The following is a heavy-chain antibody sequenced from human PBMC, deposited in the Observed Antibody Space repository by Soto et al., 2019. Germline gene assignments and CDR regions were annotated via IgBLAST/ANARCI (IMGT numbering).Heavy chain of an antibody. J-gene: IGHJ3*02. D-gene: IGHD3-3*01. CDR1: GGTFSSYT. CDR3: ARDPVGDDAFDI. V-gene: IGHV1-69*02. Sequence: QVQLVQSGAEVKKPGSSVKVSCKASGGTFSSYTISWVRQAPGQGLEWMGRIIPILGIANYGQKFQGRVTITADKSTSTAYMELSSLRSEDTAVYYCARDPVGDDAFDIWGEGTMVTVSS. CDR2: IIPILGIA.